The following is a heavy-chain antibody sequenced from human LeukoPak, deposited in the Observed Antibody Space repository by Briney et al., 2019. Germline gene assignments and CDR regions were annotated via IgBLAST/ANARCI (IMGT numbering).Heavy chain of an antibody. V-gene: IGHV1-69*04. CDR3: ARDGEMATIYFDY. Sequence: ASVKVSCKASGGTFSSYALSWVRQATGQWLEWMGTIIPIVGIANYAQKFQGRATITADKSTSTAYMELSSLRSEDTAVYYCARDGEMATIYFDYWGQGTLVTVSS. CDR1: GGTFSSYA. CDR2: IIPIVGIA. D-gene: IGHD5-24*01. J-gene: IGHJ4*02.